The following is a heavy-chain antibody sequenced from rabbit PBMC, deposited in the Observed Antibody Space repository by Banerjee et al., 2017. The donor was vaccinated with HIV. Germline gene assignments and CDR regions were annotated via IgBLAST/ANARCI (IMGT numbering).Heavy chain of an antibody. CDR3: ARATYGGDGYNL. CDR1: GFSFSSSYW. Sequence: QEQLEESGGDLVKPEGSLTLTCTASGFSFSSSYWICWVRQAPGKGLECIACIYAGSSGSTYYASWAKGRFTISKTSSTTVTLQMTSLTAADTATYFCARATYGGDGYNLWGPGTLVTVS. V-gene: IGHV1S45*01. CDR2: IYAGSSGST. J-gene: IGHJ4*01. D-gene: IGHD4-2*01.